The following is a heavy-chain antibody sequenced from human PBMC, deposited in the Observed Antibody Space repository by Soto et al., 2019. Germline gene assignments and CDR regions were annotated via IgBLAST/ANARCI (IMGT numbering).Heavy chain of an antibody. CDR1: RFTFSTYW. CDR3: AGGNALDV. Sequence: LRLSCAASRFTFSTYWMTWVRQTPGKGLEWVANIHQDGNEKYYMDSVKGRFTISRDNAKNSLYLQMTSLRAEDTAVYYCAGGNALDVWGQGTTVTVSS. CDR2: IHQDGNEK. J-gene: IGHJ6*02. V-gene: IGHV3-7*01.